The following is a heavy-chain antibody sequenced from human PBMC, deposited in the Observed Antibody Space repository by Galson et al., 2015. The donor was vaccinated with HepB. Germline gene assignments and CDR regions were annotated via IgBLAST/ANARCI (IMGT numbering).Heavy chain of an antibody. CDR1: GFTFSSYS. Sequence: SLRLSCAASGFTFSSYSMNWVRQAPGKGLEWVSSISSSSSYIYYADSVKGRFTISRDNAKNSLYLQMNSLRAEDTAVYYCARVGPKSRGYRADAFDIWGQGTMVTVSS. D-gene: IGHD3-3*01. CDR2: ISSSSSYI. J-gene: IGHJ3*02. V-gene: IGHV3-21*01. CDR3: ARVGPKSRGYRADAFDI.